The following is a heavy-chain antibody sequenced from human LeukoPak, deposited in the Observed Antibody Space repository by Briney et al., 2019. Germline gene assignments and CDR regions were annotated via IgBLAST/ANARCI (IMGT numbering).Heavy chain of an antibody. Sequence: PSQTLSLTCTVSGGSISSGGYHWSWIRQHPGKGLEWIGYIYYSGSTNYNPSLKSRVTISEDTSKNQFSLKLSSVTAADTAVYYCARARGVPAATHFDFWGQGTLVTVSS. V-gene: IGHV4-61*08. J-gene: IGHJ4*02. CDR1: GGSISSGGYH. CDR2: IYYSGST. CDR3: ARARGVPAATHFDF. D-gene: IGHD2-2*01.